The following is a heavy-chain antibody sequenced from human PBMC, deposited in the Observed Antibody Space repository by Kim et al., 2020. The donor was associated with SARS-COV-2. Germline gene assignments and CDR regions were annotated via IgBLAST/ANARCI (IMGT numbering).Heavy chain of an antibody. D-gene: IGHD2-2*01. CDR3: ARAVVPAAYNYYYFYMDV. V-gene: IGHV4-34*01. Sequence: SETLSLTCAVYGGSFSGYYWSWIRQPPGKGLEWIGEINHSGSTNYNPSLKSRVTISVDTSKNQFSLKLSSVTAADTAVYYCARAVVPAAYNYYYFYMDVWGKGTTVTVSS. CDR2: INHSGST. J-gene: IGHJ6*03. CDR1: GGSFSGYY.